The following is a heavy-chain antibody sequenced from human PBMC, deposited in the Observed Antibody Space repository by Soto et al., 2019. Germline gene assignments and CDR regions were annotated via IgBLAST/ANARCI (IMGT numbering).Heavy chain of an antibody. V-gene: IGHV1-18*01. CDR2: ISAYNGNT. D-gene: IGHD2-15*01. CDR1: GYTFTSYG. J-gene: IGHJ6*02. Sequence: ASVKVSCKASGYTFTSYGISWVRQAPGQGLEWMGWISAYNGNTNYAQKLQGRVTMTTDTSTSTAYMELRSLRSDDTAVYYCARDEGYCSGGSCYSPAPEDYYYYYGMDVWGQGTTVTVSS. CDR3: ARDEGYCSGGSCYSPAPEDYYYYYGMDV.